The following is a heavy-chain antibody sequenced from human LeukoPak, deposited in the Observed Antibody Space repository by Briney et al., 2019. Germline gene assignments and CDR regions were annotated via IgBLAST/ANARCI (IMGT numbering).Heavy chain of an antibody. V-gene: IGHV3-23*01. CDR3: ANVYYFGSGTYESRNFDY. J-gene: IGHJ4*02. CDR1: GFPFISYA. D-gene: IGHD3-10*01. CDR2: ISGGGGST. Sequence: PGGPLGLSWAASGFPFISYAMSGVRQGPGKGREWVSAISGGGGSTYYADSVTGRFTISRDNSKNTLYLQMNSLRAEDTAVYYCANVYYFGSGTYESRNFDYWGQGILVTVSS.